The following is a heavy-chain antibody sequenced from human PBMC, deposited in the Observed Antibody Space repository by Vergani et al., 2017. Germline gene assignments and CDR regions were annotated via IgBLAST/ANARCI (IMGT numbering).Heavy chain of an antibody. D-gene: IGHD1-14*01. CDR1: GFTFNQYG. V-gene: IGHV3-33*01. CDR3: ARDLRLLYNRFDP. Sequence: VQLVQSGAEVKKPGRSLRLSCAASGFTFNQYGMHWVRQAPGKGLEWVAVTWYDGNNKQYADSVKGRFTISRDNSKSTMYLQMNSLRDEDTGVYYCARDLRLLYNRFDPWGQGTLVTVSS. CDR2: TWYDGNNK. J-gene: IGHJ5*02.